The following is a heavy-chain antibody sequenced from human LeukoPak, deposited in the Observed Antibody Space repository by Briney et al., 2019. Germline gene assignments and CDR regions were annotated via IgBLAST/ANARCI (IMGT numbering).Heavy chain of an antibody. Sequence: PGGSLRLSCAASGITFNNYGMHWVRQVPGKGLERVAFIRNDGSNKNYADSVKGRLTVSRDNSKNTVYLQMNRLRAEDTAVYFCASDYGGNSYYFDYWGQGSLVTVSS. D-gene: IGHD4-23*01. CDR1: GITFNNYG. V-gene: IGHV3-30*02. J-gene: IGHJ4*02. CDR3: ASDYGGNSYYFDY. CDR2: IRNDGSNK.